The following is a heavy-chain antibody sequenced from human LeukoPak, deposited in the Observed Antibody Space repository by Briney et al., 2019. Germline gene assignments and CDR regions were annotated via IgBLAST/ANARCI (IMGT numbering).Heavy chain of an antibody. Sequence: PSETLSLTCTVSGGSISNYCWSWIRQPPGKGLEWIGFFDNNGITNYNPSLKSRVTILVDTSKNQVSLKLNSVTAADTAVYYCARGLFQWPARIDYWGQGTLVTVSS. V-gene: IGHV4-59*08. CDR1: GGSISNYC. CDR3: ARGLFQWPARIDY. D-gene: IGHD6-19*01. CDR2: FDNNGIT. J-gene: IGHJ4*02.